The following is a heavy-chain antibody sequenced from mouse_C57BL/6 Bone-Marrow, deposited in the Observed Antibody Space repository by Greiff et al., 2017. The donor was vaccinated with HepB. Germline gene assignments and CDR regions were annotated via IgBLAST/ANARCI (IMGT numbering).Heavy chain of an antibody. V-gene: IGHV5-12*01. CDR1: GFTFSDYY. J-gene: IGHJ3*01. CDR3: ARDYGSSYRLAY. CDR2: ISNGGGST. Sequence: EVKLMESGGGLVQPGGSLKLSCAASGFTFSDYYMYWVRQTPEKRLEWVAYISNGGGSTYYPDTVKGRFTISRDNAKNTLYLQMSRLKSEDTAMYYCARDYGSSYRLAYWGQGTLVTVSA. D-gene: IGHD1-1*01.